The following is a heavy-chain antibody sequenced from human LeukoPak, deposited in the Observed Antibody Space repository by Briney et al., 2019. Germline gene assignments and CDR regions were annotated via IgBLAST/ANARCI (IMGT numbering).Heavy chain of an antibody. J-gene: IGHJ4*02. V-gene: IGHV4-30-2*01. CDR3: ARHMVLGQSVFGY. D-gene: IGHD3-3*02. Sequence: PSETLSLTCAVSGGSISSGGYSWSWIRQPPGKGLEWIGYIYHSGSTYYNPSLKSRVTISVDRSKNQFSLKLSSVTAADTAIYYCARHMVLGQSVFGYWGQGTLVTVSS. CDR2: IYHSGST. CDR1: GGSISSGGYS.